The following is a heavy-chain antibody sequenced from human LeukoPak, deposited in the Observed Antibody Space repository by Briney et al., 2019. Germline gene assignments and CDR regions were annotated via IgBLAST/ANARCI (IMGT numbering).Heavy chain of an antibody. CDR1: GFTFSSYT. CDR3: GHPELP. D-gene: IGHD1-1*01. Sequence: GGSLRLSCAASGFTFSSYTMSWVRQAPGKGLEWVSGITSSGAHTYYVDFVKGRFTISRDNSKNMLYVQMTSLRAEDTAVYYCGHPELPWGQGTLVTVSS. J-gene: IGHJ4*02. CDR2: ITSSGAHT. V-gene: IGHV3-23*01.